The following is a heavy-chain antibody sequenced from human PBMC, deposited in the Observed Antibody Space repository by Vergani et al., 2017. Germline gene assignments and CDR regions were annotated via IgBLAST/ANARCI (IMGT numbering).Heavy chain of an antibody. CDR1: GFSLSNARMG. J-gene: IGHJ4*02. Sequence: QVTLKESGPVLVKPTETLTLTCTVSGFSLSNARMGVSWIRQPPGKALEWLALIYWNDDKRYSPSLKSRLTITKDTSKNQVVLTMTNMDPVDTATYYCAHSDFWSGYYTGFDYWGQGTLVTVSS. V-gene: IGHV2-5*08. D-gene: IGHD3-3*01. CDR3: AHSDFWSGYYTGFDY. CDR2: IYWNDDK.